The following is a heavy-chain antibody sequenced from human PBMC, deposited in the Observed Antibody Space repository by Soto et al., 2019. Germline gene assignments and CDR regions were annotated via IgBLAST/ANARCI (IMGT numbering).Heavy chain of an antibody. J-gene: IGHJ4*02. D-gene: IGHD5-12*01. CDR3: ARDRGGYGVFDY. V-gene: IGHV4-31*03. Sequence: QVQLQESGPGLVKPSQTLSLTCSVSAGSISSGGYYWNWIRQPPGKGLEWIGYIYHSGGTYSSPSLRSRVTISVDTSKNQFSLKVTSVTAADTAVYYCARDRGGYGVFDYWGQGTLVTVSS. CDR1: AGSISSGGYY. CDR2: IYHSGGT.